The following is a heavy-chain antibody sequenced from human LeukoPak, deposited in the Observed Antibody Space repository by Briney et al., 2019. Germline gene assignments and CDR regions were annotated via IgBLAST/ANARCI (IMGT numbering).Heavy chain of an antibody. CDR3: AKDGGGWVDY. CDR2: ISWNSGSI. CDR1: GFTFSSYA. Sequence: GGSLRLSCAASGFTFSSYAMHWVRQAPGKGLEWVSGISWNSGSIGYADSVKGRFTISRDNAKNSLYLQMNSLRAEDTALYYCAKDGGGWVDYWGQGTLVTVSS. V-gene: IGHV3-9*01. J-gene: IGHJ4*02. D-gene: IGHD3-16*01.